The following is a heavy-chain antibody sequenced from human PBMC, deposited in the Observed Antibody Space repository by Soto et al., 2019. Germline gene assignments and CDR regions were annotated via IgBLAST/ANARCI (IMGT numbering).Heavy chain of an antibody. CDR3: ARDISPISTSGYYFDY. J-gene: IGHJ4*02. V-gene: IGHV3-48*02. D-gene: IGHD2-2*01. CDR1: GFTFSSYN. Sequence: GGSLRLSCAASGFTFSSYNMNWVRQAPGKGLEWVSYISSRSTTIYYADSVKGRFTISRDNAKNSLYLQMNSLKDEDSAVYYCARDISPISTSGYYFDYWGQGTLVTVS. CDR2: ISSRSTTI.